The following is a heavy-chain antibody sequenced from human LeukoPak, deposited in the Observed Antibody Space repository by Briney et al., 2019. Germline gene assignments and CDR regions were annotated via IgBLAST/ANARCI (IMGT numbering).Heavy chain of an antibody. CDR3: ARANGSGWYYIDY. J-gene: IGHJ4*02. CDR2: INHSGST. V-gene: IGHV4-34*01. CDR1: GGSFSGYY. Sequence: SETLSLTCAVYGGSFSGYYWSWIRQPPGKGLEWIGEINHSGSTNYNPSLKSRVTISVDTSKNQFSLKLSSVTAADAAVYYCARANGSGWYYIDYWGQGTLVTVSS. D-gene: IGHD6-19*01.